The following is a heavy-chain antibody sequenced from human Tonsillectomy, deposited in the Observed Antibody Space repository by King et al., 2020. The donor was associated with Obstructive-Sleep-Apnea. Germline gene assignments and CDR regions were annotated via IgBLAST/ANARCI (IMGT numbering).Heavy chain of an antibody. CDR2: IDPSDSYT. V-gene: IGHV5-10-1*01. D-gene: IGHD3-22*01. CDR3: ARLPTYYYDSTGYFSYGMDV. J-gene: IGHJ6*02. Sequence: ERQLVQSGAEVKKPGESLRISCKGSGYSFTNYWISWVRQMPGKGLEWMGRIDPSDSYTNYSPSFQGHVTISADKSISTAYLQWSSLKASDTAMYYCARLPTYYYDSTGYFSYGMDVWGQGTTVTVSS. CDR1: GYSFTNYW.